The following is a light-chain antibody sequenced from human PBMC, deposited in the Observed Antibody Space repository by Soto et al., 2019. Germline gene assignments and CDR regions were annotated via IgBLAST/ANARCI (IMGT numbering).Light chain of an antibody. Sequence: DVVMTQSPDSLAVSLGERATINCKSSQSVLYSSNNDNYLAWYQQKPGQPPKLLIYWASTRESGVPDRFSGSGSGTDFTLTISSLQAEDVAVYYCQQYYGTLSFGQGTKVEIK. CDR2: WAS. CDR3: QQYYGTLS. CDR1: QSVLYSSNNDNY. J-gene: IGKJ2*01. V-gene: IGKV4-1*01.